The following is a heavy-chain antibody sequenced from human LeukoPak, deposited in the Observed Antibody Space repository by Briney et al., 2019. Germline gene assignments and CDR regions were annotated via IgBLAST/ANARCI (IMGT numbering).Heavy chain of an antibody. D-gene: IGHD2-15*01. J-gene: IGHJ5*02. CDR1: GFTFSDYA. Sequence: AGRSLRLSCAASGFTFSDYAMHWVRQAPGKGLEWVAVISYDGNYKYSADSMKGRFTVSRDNSKNMLYLQMNSLRPEDTAVYYCARDPLTDCSGGSCYSEGFDPWGQGTLVTVSP. V-gene: IGHV3-30-3*01. CDR2: ISYDGNYK. CDR3: ARDPLTDCSGGSCYSEGFDP.